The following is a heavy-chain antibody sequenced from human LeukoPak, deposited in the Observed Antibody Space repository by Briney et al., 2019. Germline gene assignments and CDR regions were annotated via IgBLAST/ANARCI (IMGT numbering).Heavy chain of an antibody. D-gene: IGHD3-3*01. V-gene: IGHV3-20*04. J-gene: IGHJ4*02. Sequence: GGSLRLSCAASGFTSGFTFDDYGMNWVRQVPGKGLEWVSGISRDGGRTGYADSVQGRFTTSIDNSRNSLHLQMNSLRVEDTAFYYCVKDSNYDFWSGYYKGFDNWGQGTLVTVSS. CDR2: ISRDGGRT. CDR3: VKDSNYDFWSGYYKGFDN. CDR1: GFTFDDYG.